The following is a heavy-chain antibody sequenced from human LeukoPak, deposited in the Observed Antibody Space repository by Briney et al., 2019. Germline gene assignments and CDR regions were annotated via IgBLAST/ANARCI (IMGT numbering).Heavy chain of an antibody. D-gene: IGHD3-22*01. CDR2: IKRDGSEK. J-gene: IGHJ4*02. V-gene: IGHV3-7*01. CDR3: ARDVYYYDSSGHDF. Sequence: PGGSLRLSCAASGFTFSNYWMNWVRRAPGKGLEWVANIKRDGSEKYYVDSVRGRFTISRDNVKNSLYLQLSSLKAEDSGIYYCARDVYYYDSSGHDFWGQGTLVTVSS. CDR1: GFTFSNYW.